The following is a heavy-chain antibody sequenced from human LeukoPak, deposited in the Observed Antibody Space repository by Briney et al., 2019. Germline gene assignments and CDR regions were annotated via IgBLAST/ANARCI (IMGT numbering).Heavy chain of an antibody. Sequence: SVKFSCKASEGTFSSYAISWVRQAPGQGLEWMGGIIPIFGTANYAQKFQGRVTITADESTSTAYMELSSLRSEDTAVYYCARAEEGWFDPWGQGTLVTVSS. J-gene: IGHJ5*02. CDR3: ARAEEGWFDP. V-gene: IGHV1-69*13. CDR2: IIPIFGTA. CDR1: EGTFSSYA. D-gene: IGHD1-14*01.